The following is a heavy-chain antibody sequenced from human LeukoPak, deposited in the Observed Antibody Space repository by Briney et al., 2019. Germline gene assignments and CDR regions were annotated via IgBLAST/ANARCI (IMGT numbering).Heavy chain of an antibody. CDR2: IGDSGSGG. CDR1: GFNFNYFA. J-gene: IGHJ4*02. CDR3: SRIKYGGNSGYHFDY. D-gene: IGHD4-23*01. Sequence: GGSLRLSCSASGFNFNYFAMSWVRQAPGKRLEWVSTIGDSGSGGSYADSVRGRFTISRDNSKNMVYLQMHSLRVDDSAVSYCSRIKYGGNSGYHFDYWGQGTLVTVSS. V-gene: IGHV3-23*01.